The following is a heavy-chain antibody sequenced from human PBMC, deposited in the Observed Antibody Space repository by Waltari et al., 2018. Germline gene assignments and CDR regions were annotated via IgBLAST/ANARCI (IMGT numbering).Heavy chain of an antibody. V-gene: IGHV3-23*01. Sequence: EVQLMESGGGLVQPGGSLRLSCSASALTFSTYVINWVRQAPGKGLDWVFSISGSGAECYAESVRGRSTISRDNPKNMVFLQMNSLRVEDTALYYCAKDDRYPDDVFGLWGLGTMVTVSS. D-gene: IGHD2-2*02. CDR3: AKDDRYPDDVFGL. CDR2: ISGSGAE. CDR1: ALTFSTYV. J-gene: IGHJ3*01.